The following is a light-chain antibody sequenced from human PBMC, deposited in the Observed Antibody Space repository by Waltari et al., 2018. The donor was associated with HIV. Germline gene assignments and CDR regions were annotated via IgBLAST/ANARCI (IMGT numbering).Light chain of an antibody. J-gene: IGLJ2*01. CDR3: TSYGGINNYVV. CDR1: SSDVGNYSY. Sequence: QSALTQPLSASGSPGQSVTISCTGTSSDVGNYSYVSWYQQHPGQAPKLMIYEVSKRPSGVPHRFSGSKSGNTASLTVSGLQAEDEADYYCTSYGGINNYVVFGGGTKLTVL. CDR2: EVS. V-gene: IGLV2-8*01.